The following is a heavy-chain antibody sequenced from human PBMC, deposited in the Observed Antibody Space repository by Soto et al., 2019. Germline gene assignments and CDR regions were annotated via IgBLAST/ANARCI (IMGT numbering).Heavy chain of an antibody. Sequence: PGGSLRLSCAASGFTFSSYAMSWVRQAPGKGLEWVSAISGSGGSTYYADSVKGRFTISRDNSKNTLYLQMNSLRAEDTAVYYCAKGAPIVVVVAAMTNFDYWSHVALFTVSS. CDR2: ISGSGGST. D-gene: IGHD2-15*01. CDR1: GFTFSSYA. CDR3: AKGAPIVVVVAAMTNFDY. V-gene: IGHV3-23*01. J-gene: IGHJ4*03.